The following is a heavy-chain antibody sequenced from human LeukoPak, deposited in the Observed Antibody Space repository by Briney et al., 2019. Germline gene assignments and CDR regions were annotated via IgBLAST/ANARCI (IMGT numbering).Heavy chain of an antibody. D-gene: IGHD1-26*01. V-gene: IGHV3-21*01. CDR1: GFTFSSYS. Sequence: GGSLRLSCAASGFTFSSYSMIWVRQAPGKGLEWVSAISGSSSYIYYADSVKGRFTISRDNAKNSLYLQMNSLRAEDTAVYYCATRVGATDLDYWGQGTLVTVSP. J-gene: IGHJ4*02. CDR2: ISGSSSYI. CDR3: ATRVGATDLDY.